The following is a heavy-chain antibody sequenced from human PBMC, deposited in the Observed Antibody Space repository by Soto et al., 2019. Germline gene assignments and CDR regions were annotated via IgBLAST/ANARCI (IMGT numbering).Heavy chain of an antibody. CDR2: ISSKSTFI. V-gene: IGHV3-21*01. D-gene: IGHD2-15*01. CDR3: ARLGISALDS. CDR1: GFTFSSYA. J-gene: IGHJ5*01. Sequence: GGSLRLSCAASGFTFSSYAMHWVRQAPGKGLEWVSSISSKSTFIHYADSVKGRFTISRDNAKNSLYLQMDSLRDDDTAVYFCARLGISALDSWGQGALVTVSS.